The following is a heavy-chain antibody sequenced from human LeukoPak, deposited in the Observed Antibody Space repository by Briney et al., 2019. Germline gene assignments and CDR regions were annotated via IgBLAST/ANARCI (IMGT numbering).Heavy chain of an antibody. V-gene: IGHV3-48*01. Sequence: GGSLRLSCAASGFTFSSYSISSSSSTMYYADSVKGRFTISRDNAKNSLYLQMNSLRAEDTAVYYCARSSGGITIFGVVLPFDYWGQGTLVTVSS. D-gene: IGHD3-3*01. CDR2: SSSSSTM. J-gene: IGHJ4*02. CDR3: ARSSGGITIFGVVLPFDY. CDR1: GFTFSSYS.